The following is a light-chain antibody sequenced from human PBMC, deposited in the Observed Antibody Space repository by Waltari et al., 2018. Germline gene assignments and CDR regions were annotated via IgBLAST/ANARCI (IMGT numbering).Light chain of an antibody. V-gene: IGKV1-17*01. J-gene: IGKJ2*03. CDR2: ASS. CDR3: LQYNSNPYS. CDR1: QGSSTY. Sequence: DIQMTQSPSSLSASAGASVNITCRASQGSSTYLNWYQQKPGKAPKRLIYASSSLESGVPARFSGSGSGTDFTLTISSLQPEDFATYYCLQYNSNPYSFGQGTKVEIK.